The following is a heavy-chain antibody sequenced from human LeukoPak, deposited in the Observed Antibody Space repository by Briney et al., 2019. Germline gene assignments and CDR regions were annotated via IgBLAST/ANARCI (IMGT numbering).Heavy chain of an antibody. CDR2: IYSGGST. CDR3: ARGTHCSSTSCYGQFDY. J-gene: IGHJ4*02. CDR1: GFTVSSNY. D-gene: IGHD2-2*01. Sequence: GGSLRLSCAASGFTVSSNYMNWVRQAPGKGLEWVSVIYSGGSTYYADSVKGRFTISRDNSKNTLYLQMNSLRAEDTAVYYCARGTHCSSTSCYGQFDYWGQGTLVTVSS. V-gene: IGHV3-53*01.